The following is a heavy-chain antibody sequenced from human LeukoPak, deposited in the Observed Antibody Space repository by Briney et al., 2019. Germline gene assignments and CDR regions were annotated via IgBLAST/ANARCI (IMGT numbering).Heavy chain of an antibody. J-gene: IGHJ4*02. V-gene: IGHV3-74*01. CDR1: GFTFSSYW. Sequence: QPGGSLRLSCAASGFTFSSYWMHWVRQSPGKGLVWVSRINSDGSSTSYADSVKGRFTISRDNAKNTLYLQMNSLRAEDTAVYYCARDWVGTTVTAHFGYWGQGPLGTVSS. D-gene: IGHD4-17*01. CDR3: ARDWVGTTVTAHFGY. CDR2: INSDGSST.